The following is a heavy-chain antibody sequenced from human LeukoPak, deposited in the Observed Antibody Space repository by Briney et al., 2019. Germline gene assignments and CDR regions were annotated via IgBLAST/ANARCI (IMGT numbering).Heavy chain of an antibody. Sequence: KPGGSLRLSCAASGFTFSSYSMNWVRQAPGKGLEWVSSISSSSSYIYYADSVKGRFTISRDNAKNSLYLQMNSLRAEDTAVYYCAKDRFGSVAGRADKNWFDPWGQGTLVTVSS. CDR2: ISSSSSYI. CDR1: GFTFSSYS. D-gene: IGHD6-19*01. CDR3: AKDRFGSVAGRADKNWFDP. J-gene: IGHJ5*02. V-gene: IGHV3-21*01.